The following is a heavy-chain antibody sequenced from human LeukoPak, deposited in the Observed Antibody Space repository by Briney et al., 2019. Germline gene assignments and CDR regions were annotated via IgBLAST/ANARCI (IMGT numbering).Heavy chain of an antibody. J-gene: IGHJ4*02. Sequence: ASVKVSCKASGYTLTSYYMHWVRQAPGQGLEWMGIINPSGGSTSYAQKFQGRVTMTRDTSTSTVYMELSSLGSEDTAVYYCAAAVAGNLHFDYWGQGTLVTVSS. CDR2: INPSGGST. V-gene: IGHV1-46*01. D-gene: IGHD6-19*01. CDR1: GYTLTSYY. CDR3: AAAVAGNLHFDY.